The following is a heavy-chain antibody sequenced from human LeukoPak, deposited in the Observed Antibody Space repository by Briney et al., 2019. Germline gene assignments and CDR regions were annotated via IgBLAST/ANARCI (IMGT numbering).Heavy chain of an antibody. Sequence: GGSLRLSCAVSGFTFSDYSLNWVRQAPGKGLEWVSYISGIIFYADSVKGRFTISRDNAKNSLYLQMNSLRDEVTAVYYCARDKDYGFDYWGQGILVSVSS. CDR1: GFTFSDYS. J-gene: IGHJ4*02. CDR2: ISGII. CDR3: ARDKDYGFDY. D-gene: IGHD4-17*01. V-gene: IGHV3-48*02.